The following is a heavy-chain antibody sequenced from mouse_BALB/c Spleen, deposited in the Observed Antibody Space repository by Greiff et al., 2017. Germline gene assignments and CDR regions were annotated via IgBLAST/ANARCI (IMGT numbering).Heavy chain of an antibody. V-gene: IGHV3-6*02. Sequence: EVKLVESGPGLVKPSQSLSLTCSVTGYSITSGYYWNWIRQFPGNKLEWMGYISYDGSNNYNPSLKNRISITRDTSKNQFFLKLNSVTTEDTATYYCARQGGTYYWGQGTTLTVSS. CDR2: ISYDGSN. D-gene: IGHD4-1*01. CDR3: ARQGGTYY. CDR1: GYSITSGYY. J-gene: IGHJ2*01.